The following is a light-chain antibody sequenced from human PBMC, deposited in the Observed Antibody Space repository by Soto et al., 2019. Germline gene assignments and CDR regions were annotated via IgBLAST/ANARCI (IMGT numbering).Light chain of an antibody. J-gene: IGKJ1*01. CDR2: GAS. CDR1: QSVSTSY. V-gene: IGKV3-20*01. Sequence: IVLTQSPVTLSLSPGYRATLSCRASQSVSTSYLAWYQQKPGQAPRLLIYGASSRATGIPDRFSGSGSGTDFTLTISRLEPEDFAVYYCQQYGSSGTFGQGTKVDIK. CDR3: QQYGSSGT.